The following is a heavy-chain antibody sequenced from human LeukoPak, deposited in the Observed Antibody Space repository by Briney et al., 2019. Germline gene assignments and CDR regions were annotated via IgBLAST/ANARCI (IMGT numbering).Heavy chain of an antibody. V-gene: IGHV4-4*07. Sequence: SETLSLTCTVSGGSISSYYWTWIRQPAGKGLEWIGRIYSSGSTNYNPSLKSRVSISVDTSKNQFSLKLSFVTAADTAVYYCAKLTPYSGSPLGDYWGQGTLVTVSS. CDR1: GGSISSYY. CDR2: IYSSGST. D-gene: IGHD1-26*01. J-gene: IGHJ4*02. CDR3: AKLTPYSGSPLGDY.